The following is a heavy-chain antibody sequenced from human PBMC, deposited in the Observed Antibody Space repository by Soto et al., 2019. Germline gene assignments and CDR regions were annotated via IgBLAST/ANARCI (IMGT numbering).Heavy chain of an antibody. Sequence: ASVKVSCKASGYTFTSYGISWVRQAPGQGLEWMGWISAYNGNTNYAQKLQGRVTMTTDTSTSTAYMELRSLRSDDTAVYYCARQEWFGELFYYYYGMDVWGQGTTVTVSS. CDR2: ISAYNGNT. D-gene: IGHD3-10*01. V-gene: IGHV1-18*01. CDR3: ARQEWFGELFYYYYGMDV. CDR1: GYTFTSYG. J-gene: IGHJ6*02.